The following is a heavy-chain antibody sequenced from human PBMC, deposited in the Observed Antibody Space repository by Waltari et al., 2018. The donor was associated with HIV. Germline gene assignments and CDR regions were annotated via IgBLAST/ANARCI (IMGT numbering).Heavy chain of an antibody. CDR3: ARGGVDTAMFVDF. V-gene: IGHV4-34*01. CDR1: GGTFNGYH. Sequence: QVQLQQWGAGLLKPSETLSLTCAVYGGTFNGYHWTWLRQPKGKGLEWVGEIDNEGRTNYQASLNGRVTVSRDRSKNQVSLRLTSVTVADTGVYYCARGGVDTAMFVDFWGQGTLVTVSS. CDR2: IDNEGRT. J-gene: IGHJ4*02. D-gene: IGHD5-18*01.